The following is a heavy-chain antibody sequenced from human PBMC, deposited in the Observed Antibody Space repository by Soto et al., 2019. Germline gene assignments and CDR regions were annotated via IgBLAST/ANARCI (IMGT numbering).Heavy chain of an antibody. J-gene: IGHJ4*02. CDR1: GFTFSSYG. V-gene: IGHV3-33*01. Sequence: QVQLVESGGGVVQPGRSLRLSCAASGFTFSSYGMHWVRQAPGKGLEWVAVIWYDGSNKYYADSVKGRFTISRDNSKNTLDLQMNSRRAEDTAVYYCARDSKYYYGSGSCLDYCGQGTLVTVSS. CDR2: IWYDGSNK. D-gene: IGHD3-10*01. CDR3: ARDSKYYYGSGSCLDY.